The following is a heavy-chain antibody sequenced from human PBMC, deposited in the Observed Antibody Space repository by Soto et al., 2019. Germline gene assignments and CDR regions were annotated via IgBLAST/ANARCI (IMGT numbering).Heavy chain of an antibody. J-gene: IGHJ4*02. V-gene: IGHV2-5*02. CDR2: IYWDDDK. D-gene: IGHD4-17*01. CDR3: AQPHSTVIWAY. CDR1: GFSLSTHGVG. Sequence: QITLKESGPPLVKPTQTLTLTCTFSGFSLSTHGVGVGWIRQPPGKALEWLALIYWDDDKRYSPSLKSRLTITKDTSKNQVVLTMTNMDPVDTATFYCAQPHSTVIWAYWGQGTLVTVSS.